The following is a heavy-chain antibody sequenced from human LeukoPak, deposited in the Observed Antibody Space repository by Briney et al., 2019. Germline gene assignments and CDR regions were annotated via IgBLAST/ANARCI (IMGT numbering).Heavy chain of an antibody. Sequence: SETLSLTCTVSGGSISSYYWSWIRQPPGKGLEWIGSIYYSGSTNYNPSLKSRVTISVDTSKNQFSLKLSSVTAADTAVYYCARVSVTPRYYYYYMDVWGKGTTVTVSS. CDR3: ARVSVTPRYYYYYMDV. CDR1: GGSISSYY. V-gene: IGHV4-59*01. CDR2: IYYSGST. J-gene: IGHJ6*03.